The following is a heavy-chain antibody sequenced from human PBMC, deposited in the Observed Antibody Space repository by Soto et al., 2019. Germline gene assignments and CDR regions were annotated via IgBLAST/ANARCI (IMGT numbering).Heavy chain of an antibody. V-gene: IGHV4-59*01. CDR2: IYYSGST. CDR3: ARNEDYDSSGPLYV. CDR1: GGSISSYY. J-gene: IGHJ6*02. Sequence: PSETLSLTCTVSGGSISSYYWSWIRQPPGKGLEWIGYIYYSGSTNYNPSLKSRVTISVDTSKNQFSLKLSSVTAADTAVYYCARNEDYDSSGPLYVWGQGTTVTVSS. D-gene: IGHD3-22*01.